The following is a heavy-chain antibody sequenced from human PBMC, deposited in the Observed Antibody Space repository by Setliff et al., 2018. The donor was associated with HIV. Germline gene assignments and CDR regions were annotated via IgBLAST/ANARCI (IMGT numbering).Heavy chain of an antibody. V-gene: IGHV3-21*04. D-gene: IGHD6-19*01. CDR2: ISSGPTYI. J-gene: IGHJ6*03. CDR3: TREAVAGDYYYYMDV. Sequence: GGSLRLSCAASGFSFSTYSMTWVRQAPGKGLEWVSSISSGPTYIYYADSLKGRFTISRDNSKNTAHLQMDSLKSEDTAVYYCTREAVAGDYYYYMDVWGKGTTVTVSS. CDR1: GFSFSTYS.